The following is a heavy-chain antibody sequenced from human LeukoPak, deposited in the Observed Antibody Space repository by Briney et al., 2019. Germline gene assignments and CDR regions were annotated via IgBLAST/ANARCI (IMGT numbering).Heavy chain of an antibody. D-gene: IGHD1-26*01. Sequence: GGSLRLSCATSGFTFSAYSMIWVRQTPGKGLECLSYITSSSDSIHYADSVRGRFTVSRDNAKNSLYLQMNSLRDEDTAVYYCARDPGYSRPSSYGYFDHWGQGALATVSS. CDR1: GFTFSAYS. J-gene: IGHJ4*02. V-gene: IGHV3-48*02. CDR2: ITSSSDSI. CDR3: ARDPGYSRPSSYGYFDH.